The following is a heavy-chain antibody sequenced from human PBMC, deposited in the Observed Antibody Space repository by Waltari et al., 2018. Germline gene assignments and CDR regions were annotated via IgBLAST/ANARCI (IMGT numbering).Heavy chain of an antibody. CDR2: IPRSGRT. Sequence: WCSWVRQPPYNGVEWIYKIPRSGRTTYNPDLESRVIISIDTSNNHSSLKVTYTTAADTAVYYGARDRGRVICLDSWGRGTLVTISP. J-gene: IGHJ4*02. D-gene: IGHD2-15*01. CDR3: ARDRGRVICLDS. CDR1: W. V-gene: IGHV4-4*02.